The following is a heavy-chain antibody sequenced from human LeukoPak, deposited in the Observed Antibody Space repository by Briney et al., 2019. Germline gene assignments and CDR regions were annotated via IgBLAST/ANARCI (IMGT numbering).Heavy chain of an antibody. V-gene: IGHV4-61*02. J-gene: IGHJ6*03. D-gene: IGHD3-3*01. CDR3: ARGFGGSYYYYMDV. CDR2: IYTSGST. CDR1: GGFISSGYYY. Sequence: PSETLSLTCTVSGGFISSGYYYWSWIRQPAGKGLEWSGRIYTSGSTNYNPSLKSRVTISVDTSKNQCSLKLSSVTAADTAVYYCARGFGGSYYYYMDVWGKGTTVTVSS.